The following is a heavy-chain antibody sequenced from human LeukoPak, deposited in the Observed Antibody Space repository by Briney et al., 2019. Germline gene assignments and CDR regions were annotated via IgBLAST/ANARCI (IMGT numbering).Heavy chain of an antibody. CDR2: INPNSGGT. CDR3: ARDAGRQWLTRPTA. CDR1: GYTFTGYY. D-gene: IGHD6-19*01. Sequence: ASVKVSCKASGYTFTGYYMHWVRQAPGQGLEWMGWINPNSGGTNYAQKFQGRVTMTRDTSISTAYMELSRLRADDTAVYYWARDAGRQWLTRPTAWGQGTLVTVSS. J-gene: IGHJ4*02. V-gene: IGHV1-2*02.